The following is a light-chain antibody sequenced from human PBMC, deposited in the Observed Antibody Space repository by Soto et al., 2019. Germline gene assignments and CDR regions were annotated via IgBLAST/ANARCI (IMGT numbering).Light chain of an antibody. CDR3: QQTYSFPWT. V-gene: IGKV1-39*01. Sequence: DIQMTQSPSSLSASVGDRVTISCRASQGISDYLSWFQQKPGEAPKLLINPASNLQSGVPIRFSGAGSRTHFSLTISGLQPEDSATYYDQQTYSFPWTFGQGTRVDMK. J-gene: IGKJ1*01. CDR1: QGISDY. CDR2: PAS.